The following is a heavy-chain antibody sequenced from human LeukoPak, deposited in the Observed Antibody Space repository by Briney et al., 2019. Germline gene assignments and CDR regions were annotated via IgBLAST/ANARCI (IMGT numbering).Heavy chain of an antibody. CDR2: ISSSSNYI. CDR3: VGSEMGIADY. CDR1: GFTFSTYN. Sequence: PGGSLRLSCAASGFTFSTYNMNWVRQAPGKGLEWVSSISSSSNYIYYADSMKGRFTISRDNSKNTLYLQMNSLRAEDTAVYYCVGSEMGIADYWGQGTLVTVSS. J-gene: IGHJ4*02. D-gene: IGHD5-24*01. V-gene: IGHV3-21*04.